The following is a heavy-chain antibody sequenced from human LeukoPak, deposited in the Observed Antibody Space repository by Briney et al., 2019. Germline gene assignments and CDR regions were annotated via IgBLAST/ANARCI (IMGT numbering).Heavy chain of an antibody. CDR1: GDSVSNGNYY. J-gene: IGHJ4*02. V-gene: IGHV4-61*03. CDR3: ARSQNYYGSGDY. D-gene: IGHD3-10*01. CDR2: IYYTGST. Sequence: SETLSLTCTVSGDSVSNGNYYWSWLRQPPRKALEWIGYIYYTGSTYYNPSLEGRVTISVDTSRNHFSVKLSSVTAADTAVYYCARSQNYYGSGDYWSQGTLVTVSS.